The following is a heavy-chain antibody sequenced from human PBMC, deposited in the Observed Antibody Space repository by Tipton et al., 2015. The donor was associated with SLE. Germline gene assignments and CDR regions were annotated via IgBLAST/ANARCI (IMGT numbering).Heavy chain of an antibody. V-gene: IGHV4-39*01. CDR2: IYSSGST. J-gene: IGHJ3*02. CDR3: ARLGSHDAFDI. Sequence: LRLSCTVSGGSISSSRHYWGWIRQPPGKGLEWIGSIYSSGSTYYNPSLKSRVTISVDTSKNQFSLKLSSVTAADTAVYYCARLGSHDAFDIWGQGIMVTVSS. CDR1: GGSISSSRHY.